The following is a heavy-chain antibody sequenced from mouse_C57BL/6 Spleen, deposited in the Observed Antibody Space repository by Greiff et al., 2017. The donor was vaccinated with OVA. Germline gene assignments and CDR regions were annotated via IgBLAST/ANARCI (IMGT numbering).Heavy chain of an antibody. CDR2: INPNNGGT. CDR3: ARRYYGSSPLGY. D-gene: IGHD1-1*01. Sequence: QLQQSGPELVKPGASVKISCKASGYTFTDYYMNWVKQSHGKSLEWIGDINPNNGGTSYNQKFKGKATLTVDKSSSTAYMELRSLTSEDSAVYYCARRYYGSSPLGYWGQGTTLTVSS. CDR1: GYTFTDYY. J-gene: IGHJ2*01. V-gene: IGHV1-26*01.